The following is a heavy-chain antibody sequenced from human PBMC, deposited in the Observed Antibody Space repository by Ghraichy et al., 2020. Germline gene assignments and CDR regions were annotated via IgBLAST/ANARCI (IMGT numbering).Heavy chain of an antibody. D-gene: IGHD3-3*01. CDR2: FDPEDGET. CDR1: GYTLTELS. Sequence: ASVKVSCKVSGYTLTELSMHWVRQAPGKGLEWMGGFDPEDGETIYAQKFQGRVTMTEDTSTDTAYMELSSLRSEDTAVYYCATDLRITIFGVVKLGQVEGRYYFDYWGQGTLVTVSS. J-gene: IGHJ4*02. CDR3: ATDLRITIFGVVKLGQVEGRYYFDY. V-gene: IGHV1-24*01.